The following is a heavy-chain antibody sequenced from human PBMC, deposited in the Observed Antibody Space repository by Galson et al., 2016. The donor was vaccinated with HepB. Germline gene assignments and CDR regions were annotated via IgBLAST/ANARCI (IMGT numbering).Heavy chain of an antibody. V-gene: IGHV1-2*06. Sequence: SVKVSCKASGYTFTAYYMHWVRQAPGQGLEWMGRINPNSDDTDYAQNFQGRVTMTRDTSISTVYMELSRLRPDDTAVYYCSIFRLSAVTSRGVVDDSWGQGTLVVVSS. CDR3: SIFRLSAVTSRGVVDDS. CDR1: GYTFTAYY. J-gene: IGHJ4*02. CDR2: INPNSDDT. D-gene: IGHD3-10*01.